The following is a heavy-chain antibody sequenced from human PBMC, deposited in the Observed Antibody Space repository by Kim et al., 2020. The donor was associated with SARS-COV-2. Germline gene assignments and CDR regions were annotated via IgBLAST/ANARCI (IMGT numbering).Heavy chain of an antibody. CDR3: ARDRAPGTIAAASWGY. J-gene: IGHJ4*02. CDR1: GYTFTGYY. D-gene: IGHD6-13*01. Sequence: ASVKVSCKASGYTFTGYYMHWVRQAPGQGLEWMGWINPNSGGTNYAQKFQGRVTMTRDTSISTAYMELSRLRSDDTAVYYCARDRAPGTIAAASWGYWGQGTLVTVSS. CDR2: INPNSGGT. V-gene: IGHV1-2*02.